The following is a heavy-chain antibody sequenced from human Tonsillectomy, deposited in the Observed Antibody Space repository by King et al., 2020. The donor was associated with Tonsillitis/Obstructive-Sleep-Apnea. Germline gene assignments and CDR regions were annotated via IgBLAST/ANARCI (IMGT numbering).Heavy chain of an antibody. CDR1: GFTLSNAW. Sequence: VQLVESGGGLVKPGGSLRLSCAASGFTLSNAWMSWVRQAPGKGLEWVGRIKTKSDGETTDYAAPAKGRFTISRDDSKNTLYLQMNSLKTEDTAVYYCTTLSTTHDYWGQGTLVTVSS. D-gene: IGHD1-1*01. CDR3: TTLSTTHDY. CDR2: IKTKSDGETT. J-gene: IGHJ4*02. V-gene: IGHV3-15*01.